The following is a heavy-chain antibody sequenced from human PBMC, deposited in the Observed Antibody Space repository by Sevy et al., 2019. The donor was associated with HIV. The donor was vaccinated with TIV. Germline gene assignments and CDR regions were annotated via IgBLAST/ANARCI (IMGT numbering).Heavy chain of an antibody. CDR3: ARRFYSSGWTCNYYYYMDV. CDR1: GFTFSSYS. D-gene: IGHD6-19*01. Sequence: GGYLRLSCAASGFTFSSYSMNWVRQAPGKGLEWVSSISSSSSYIYYTDSVKGRFTISRDNAKNSLSLQMNSLRAEDTAVYYCARRFYSSGWTCNYYYYMDVWGNGTTVTVSS. J-gene: IGHJ6*03. V-gene: IGHV3-21*01. CDR2: ISSSSSYI.